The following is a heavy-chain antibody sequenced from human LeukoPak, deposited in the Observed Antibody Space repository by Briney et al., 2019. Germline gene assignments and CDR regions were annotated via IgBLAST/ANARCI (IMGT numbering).Heavy chain of an antibody. D-gene: IGHD1-26*01. CDR3: ARVRIVGAMVFDY. CDR2: IYYSGST. Sequence: PSETLSLTCTVSGGSISSYYCIYYSGSTSYKPSLKSRVTISVDTSKNQFSLKLRSVTAADTAVYYCARVRIVGAMVFDYWGQGTLVTVSS. CDR1: GGSISSYY. J-gene: IGHJ4*02. V-gene: IGHV4-59*01.